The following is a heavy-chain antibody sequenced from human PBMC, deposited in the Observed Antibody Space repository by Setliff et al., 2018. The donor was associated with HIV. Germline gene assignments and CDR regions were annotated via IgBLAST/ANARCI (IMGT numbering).Heavy chain of an antibody. Sequence: ASVKVSCKASGYTFTGHYLHWVRQAPGQGLEWLGWVNPNSGDAIYAQNFQGRVTMTRDTSINAAYMELRGLRSDDTAVYYCARNFGLSPSGKYYYYYGMDVWGQGIRVTVSS. J-gene: IGHJ6*02. CDR3: ARNFGLSPSGKYYYYYGMDV. V-gene: IGHV1-2*02. D-gene: IGHD3-10*01. CDR2: VNPNSGDA. CDR1: GYTFTGHY.